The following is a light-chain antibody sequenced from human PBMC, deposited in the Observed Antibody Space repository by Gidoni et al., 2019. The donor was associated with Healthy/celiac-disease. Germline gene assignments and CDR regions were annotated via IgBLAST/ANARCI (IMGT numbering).Light chain of an antibody. V-gene: IGLV2-14*01. Sequence: SALTQPASVSGSPGQSITISCTGTSSDVGGYNYVSWYQQHPGKAPKRMIYDVSNRPSGVANRFSGSKSGNTASLTISGLQAEDEADYYCSSYTSSSTPYVFGTGTKVXV. J-gene: IGLJ1*01. CDR1: SSDVGGYNY. CDR3: SSYTSSSTPYV. CDR2: DVS.